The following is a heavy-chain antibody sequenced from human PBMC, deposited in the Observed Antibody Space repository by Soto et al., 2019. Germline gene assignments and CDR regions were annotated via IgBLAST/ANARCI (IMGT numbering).Heavy chain of an antibody. J-gene: IGHJ5*02. D-gene: IGHD3-10*01. CDR3: AGGTLWFGEFSQFDP. Sequence: QVHLVQSGAEVMKPGASVKVSCRAAGRAFSTTDIHWVRQAPGQGIEWMGIINPSGGSRSYSQTFQGRVTMNGDTSTVYMELSSLTFEDTAVYYCAGGTLWFGEFSQFDPWGQGTLVTVSS. CDR1: GRAFSTTD. CDR2: INPSGGSR. V-gene: IGHV1-46*01.